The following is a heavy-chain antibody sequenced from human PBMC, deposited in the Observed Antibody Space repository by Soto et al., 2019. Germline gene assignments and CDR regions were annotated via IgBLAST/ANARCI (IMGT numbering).Heavy chain of an antibody. CDR2: INHSGST. Sequence: PSETLSLTCAVYGGSFSGYYWSWIRQPPGKGLEWIGEINHSGSTNYNPSLKSRVTISVDTSKNQYSLKLSSVTAADTAVYYCATTWRTEYYCGMEVWGQGTTVTVSS. D-gene: IGHD5-12*01. CDR3: ATTWRTEYYCGMEV. J-gene: IGHJ6*02. V-gene: IGHV4-34*01. CDR1: GGSFSGYY.